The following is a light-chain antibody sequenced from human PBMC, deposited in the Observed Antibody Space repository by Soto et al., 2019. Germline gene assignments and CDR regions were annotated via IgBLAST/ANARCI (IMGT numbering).Light chain of an antibody. CDR2: DAS. Sequence: EIVLTQSPGTLSLSPGERATLSCRASQSVSSSYLAWYQQKPGQAPRLLIYDASNRATGIPARFSGSGSGTDFTLTISSLEPEDFAVYYCQQFNNYPLTFGGGTKVDIK. CDR1: QSVSSSY. J-gene: IGKJ4*01. V-gene: IGKV3-20*01. CDR3: QQFNNYPLT.